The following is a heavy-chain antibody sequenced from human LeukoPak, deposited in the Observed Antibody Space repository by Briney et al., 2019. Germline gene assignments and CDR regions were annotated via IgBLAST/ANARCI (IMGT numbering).Heavy chain of an antibody. CDR3: ARDRLGYGDWFDP. CDR2: INPNSGGT. D-gene: IGHD4-17*01. CDR1: GYTFTGYY. J-gene: IGHJ5*02. V-gene: IGHV1-2*02. Sequence: ASVKVSCKASGYTFTGYYMHWVRQAPGQGLEWMGWINPNSGGTNYAQKFQGRVTMTRDTSISTAYMELSRLGSDDTAVYYCARDRLGYGDWFDPWGQGTLVTVSS.